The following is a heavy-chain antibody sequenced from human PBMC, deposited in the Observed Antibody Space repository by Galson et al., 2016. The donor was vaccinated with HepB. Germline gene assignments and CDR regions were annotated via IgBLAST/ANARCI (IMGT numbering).Heavy chain of an antibody. D-gene: IGHD2-15*01. CDR2: ISGSGVTT. Sequence: SLRLSCAASGFTFSSYAMNWVRQPQGKGLEWVSSISGSGVTTYYADSLKGRFTISRDNSKSTLYLQMNSLRAEDTAVYYCAKGAYSLPENFQHWGQGTLVTVSS. CDR3: AKGAYSLPENFQH. CDR1: GFTFSSYA. J-gene: IGHJ1*01. V-gene: IGHV3-23*01.